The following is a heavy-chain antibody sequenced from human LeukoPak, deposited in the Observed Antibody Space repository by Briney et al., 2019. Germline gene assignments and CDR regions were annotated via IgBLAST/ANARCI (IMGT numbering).Heavy chain of an antibody. D-gene: IGHD6-19*01. CDR2: IKPDGSGK. V-gene: IGHV3-7*01. CDR3: SSQPAVLDLDC. Sequence: GGSLRLSCAASGFAFSSYWMTWVRQTPGKGLEWVANIKPDGSGKNYVDSVKGRFTISRDNAKNSLYLQMKGLRVEDTAVYYCSSQPAVLDLDCWGRRTLVTVSS. J-gene: IGHJ4*02. CDR1: GFAFSSYW.